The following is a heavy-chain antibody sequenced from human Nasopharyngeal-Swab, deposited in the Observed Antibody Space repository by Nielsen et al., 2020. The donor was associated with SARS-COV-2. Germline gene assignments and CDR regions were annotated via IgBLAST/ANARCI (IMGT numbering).Heavy chain of an antibody. CDR3: ARIAGTFAFVDY. V-gene: IGHV4-34*01. CDR2: INHSGRT. CDR1: GGSFSGYY. Sequence: ESLEISCAVYGGSFSGYYWSWIRQPPGKGLEWIGEINHSGRTNYNPSLKSRVTTSVDTSKNQFSLKLSSVTAADTAVYYCARIAGTFAFVDYWGQGTLVTVSS. J-gene: IGHJ4*02. D-gene: IGHD6-13*01.